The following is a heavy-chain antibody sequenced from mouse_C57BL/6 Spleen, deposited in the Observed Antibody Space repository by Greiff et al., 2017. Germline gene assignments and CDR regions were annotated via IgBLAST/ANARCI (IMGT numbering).Heavy chain of an antibody. Sequence: QVQLQQPGAELVMPGASVKLSCKASGYTFTSYWMHWVKQRPGQGLEWIGEIDPSDSYTNYNQKFKGKSTLTVDKSSSTAYMQLSSLTSEDSAVXYCARWAITTVVADDWGQGTTLTVSS. CDR3: ARWAITTVVADD. D-gene: IGHD1-1*01. J-gene: IGHJ2*01. CDR2: IDPSDSYT. V-gene: IGHV1-69*01. CDR1: GYTFTSYW.